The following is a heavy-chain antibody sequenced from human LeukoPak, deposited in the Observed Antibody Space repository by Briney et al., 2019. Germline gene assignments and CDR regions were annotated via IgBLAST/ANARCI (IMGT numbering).Heavy chain of an antibody. Sequence: ASVKVSCKASGGTFSSYAISWVRQAPGQGLEWMGGIIPIFGTANYAQKFQGRVTITTDESTSTAYMELSSLRSEDTAVYYCATETPFYYGSGSYYLYFDYWGQGTLVTVSS. CDR1: GGTFSSYA. V-gene: IGHV1-69*05. J-gene: IGHJ4*02. CDR3: ATETPFYYGSGSYYLYFDY. D-gene: IGHD3-10*01. CDR2: IIPIFGTA.